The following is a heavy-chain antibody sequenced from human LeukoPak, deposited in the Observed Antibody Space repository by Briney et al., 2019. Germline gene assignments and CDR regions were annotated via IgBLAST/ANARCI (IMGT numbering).Heavy chain of an antibody. CDR3: VRGSFDSSGYYVFDF. D-gene: IGHD3-22*01. Sequence: PSETLSLTCTVSGGSISTNYWGWIRQPAGKGLEWIGRIYNSGNTNYSPSLESRVTMPADTSKNQFSLKLSSVTAADTAVYYCVRGSFDSSGYYVFDFWGQGTLVTVSS. V-gene: IGHV4-4*07. CDR2: IYNSGNT. CDR1: GGSISTNY. J-gene: IGHJ4*02.